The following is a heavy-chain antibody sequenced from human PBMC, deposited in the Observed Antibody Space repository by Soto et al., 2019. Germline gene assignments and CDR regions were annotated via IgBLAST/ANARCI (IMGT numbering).Heavy chain of an antibody. J-gene: IGHJ6*02. CDR3: ARPGRSIAAAGTLYYYYGMDV. Sequence: SVKVSCNASGGTFSSYAISWVRQAPGQGLEWMGGIIPIFGTANYAQKFQGRVTITADESTSTAYMELSSLRSEDTAVYYCARPGRSIAAAGTLYYYYGMDVWGQGTTVTVSS. D-gene: IGHD6-13*01. CDR2: IIPIFGTA. CDR1: GGTFSSYA. V-gene: IGHV1-69*13.